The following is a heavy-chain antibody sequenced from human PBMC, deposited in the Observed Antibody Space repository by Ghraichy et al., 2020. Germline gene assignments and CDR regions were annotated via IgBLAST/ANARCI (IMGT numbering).Heavy chain of an antibody. V-gene: IGHV3-30*02. CDR2: IRYDGSNK. CDR3: AKDHQWELFLVSELDFDY. D-gene: IGHD1-26*01. J-gene: IGHJ4*02. CDR1: GFTFSSYG. Sequence: GESLNISCAASGFTFSSYGMHWVRQAPGKGLEWVAFIRYDGSNKYYADSVKGRFTISRDNSKNTLYLQMNSLRAEDTAVYYCAKDHQWELFLVSELDFDYWGQGTLVTVSS.